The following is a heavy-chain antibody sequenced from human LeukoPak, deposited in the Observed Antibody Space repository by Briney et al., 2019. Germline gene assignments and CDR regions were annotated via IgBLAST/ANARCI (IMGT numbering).Heavy chain of an antibody. CDR3: AKDQSPYYYYGMDV. CDR1: GFTLSDYS. Sequence: GGPLRLSCAASGFTLSDYSMNWVRQAPGKGLEWVSSVSSTSSYTYYADSVKGRFTISRDNAKNSLYLQMNSLRVEDTAVYYCAKDQSPYYYYGMDVWGQGTTVTVSS. J-gene: IGHJ6*02. CDR2: VSSTSSYT. V-gene: IGHV3-21*01.